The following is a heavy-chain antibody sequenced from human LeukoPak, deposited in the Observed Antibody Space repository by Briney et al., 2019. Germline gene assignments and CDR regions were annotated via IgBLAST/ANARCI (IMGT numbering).Heavy chain of an antibody. Sequence: SETLSLTCTVSGGSINSYYWSWTRQPPGKGLEWIGYIYTSGSTNYNPSLKSRVTKSVDTSKNQFSLKLSSVTAADTAVYYCARHPWSGYPYYYYYMDVWGKGTTVTVSS. D-gene: IGHD3-3*01. CDR1: GGSINSYY. V-gene: IGHV4-4*09. J-gene: IGHJ6*03. CDR2: IYTSGST. CDR3: ARHPWSGYPYYYYYMDV.